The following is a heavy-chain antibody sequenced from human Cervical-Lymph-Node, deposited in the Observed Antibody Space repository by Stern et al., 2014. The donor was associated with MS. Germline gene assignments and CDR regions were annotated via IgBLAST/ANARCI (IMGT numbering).Heavy chain of an antibody. V-gene: IGHV3-43D*03. CDR2: IIWDGGSS. D-gene: IGHD3-22*01. Sequence: EVQLVQSGGMLVRPGGSLRLSCATSGFNLDDYAMPWVRQVPGKGPEWVSLIIWDGGSSDYADSVKGRFTISRYNTKNALYLQMSSLRPEDSAVYYCVKDKDSTGYFNYFQFWGHGTLVTVSS. J-gene: IGHJ4*01. CDR3: VKDKDSTGYFNYFQF. CDR1: GFNLDDYA.